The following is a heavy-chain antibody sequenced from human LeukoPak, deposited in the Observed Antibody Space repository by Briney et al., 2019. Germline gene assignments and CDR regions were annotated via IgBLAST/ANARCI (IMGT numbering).Heavy chain of an antibody. D-gene: IGHD2-8*01. J-gene: IGHJ4*02. CDR3: ARHRRNGDSDY. CDR1: GYTFTSYY. V-gene: IGHV1-46*01. Sequence: GASVKVSCKASGYTFTSYYMHWVRQAPGQGLEWMGIINPSGGSTSYAQKFQGRVTMTRDTCTSTVYMELSSLRSEDTAVYYCARHRRNGDSDYWGRGTLVTVSS. CDR2: INPSGGST.